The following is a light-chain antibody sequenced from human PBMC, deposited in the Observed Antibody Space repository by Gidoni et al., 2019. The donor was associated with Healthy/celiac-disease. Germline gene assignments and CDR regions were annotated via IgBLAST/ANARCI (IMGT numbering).Light chain of an antibody. Sequence: EIVLTQSPATLYLSPGERATLSCRASQSVSSYLAWYQHKPGQAPRLLIYDASTRATGIPARFSGSGSGTDFTLTISSLEPEDFAVYYCQQRSNWPPTFGQGTKVEIK. CDR2: DAS. J-gene: IGKJ1*01. CDR3: QQRSNWPPT. V-gene: IGKV3-11*01. CDR1: QSVSSY.